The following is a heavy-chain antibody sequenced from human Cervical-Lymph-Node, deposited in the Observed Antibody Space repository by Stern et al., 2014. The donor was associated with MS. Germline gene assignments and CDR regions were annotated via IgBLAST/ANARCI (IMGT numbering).Heavy chain of an antibody. CDR3: ARSSAWTDLDF. V-gene: IGHV7-4-1*02. CDR1: GYTFTGYS. Sequence: VQLLQSGSELKKPGASVKVSCKASGYTFTGYSMNWVRQAPGQGLEWMGWINTNTGNPTYARGFTGRFVLSLDTSVTTAYLRISSLKADDTALYYCARSSAWTDLDFWGQGTLVTVSS. CDR2: INTNTGNP. D-gene: IGHD3-22*01. J-gene: IGHJ4*02.